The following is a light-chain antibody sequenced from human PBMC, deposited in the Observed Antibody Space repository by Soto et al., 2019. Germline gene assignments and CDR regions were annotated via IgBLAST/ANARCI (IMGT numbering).Light chain of an antibody. CDR1: SSDVGGYNY. CDR2: DVS. V-gene: IGLV2-14*01. J-gene: IGLJ1*01. Sequence: QSALTQPASVSGSPGQSITISCTGTSSDVGGYNYVSWYQQHPGKAPKLMIYDVSNRPSGVSNRFSGSKSGNTASLTISGLQAEDEAYYYASSYTSSSTLVFGTGTKLTVL. CDR3: SSYTSSSTLV.